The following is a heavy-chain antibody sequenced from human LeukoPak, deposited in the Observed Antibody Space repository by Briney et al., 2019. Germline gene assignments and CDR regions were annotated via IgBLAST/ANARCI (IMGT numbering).Heavy chain of an antibody. V-gene: IGHV1-46*01. D-gene: IGHD3-22*01. CDR2: INPSGGST. J-gene: IGHJ3*02. Sequence: GASVKVSCKASGYIFTKYYIHWVRQAPGQGLEWMEIINPSGGSTNYAQKFQGRVTVTRDTSTSTVYMELSSLRSEDTAVYYCARESNYYDTSGPLDIRGQGTMVTVSS. CDR3: ARESNYYDTSGPLDI. CDR1: GYIFTKYY.